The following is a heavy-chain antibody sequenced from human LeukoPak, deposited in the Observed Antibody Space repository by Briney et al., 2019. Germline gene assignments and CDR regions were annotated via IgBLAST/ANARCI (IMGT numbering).Heavy chain of an antibody. CDR2: ISSSSSTI. J-gene: IGHJ3*02. CDR1: GFTFSSYS. V-gene: IGHV3-48*01. D-gene: IGHD2-2*02. CDR3: AKSLGYYSSTSCYKDAFDI. Sequence: GGSLRLSCAASGFTFSSYSMNWVRQAPGEGLEWVSYISSSSSTIYYADSVKGRFTISRDNSKNTLYLQMNSLRAEDTAVYYCAKSLGYYSSTSCYKDAFDIWGQGTMVTVSS.